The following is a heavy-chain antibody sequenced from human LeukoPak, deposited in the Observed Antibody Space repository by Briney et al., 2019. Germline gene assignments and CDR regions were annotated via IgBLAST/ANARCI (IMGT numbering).Heavy chain of an antibody. J-gene: IGHJ4*02. CDR1: GGSVDSSYY. Sequence: PSETLSLTCTVSGGSVDSSYYWAWIRQSPGKGLEWIGEIYHSGSTNYNPSLKSRVTISVDTSKNQFSLKLSSVTAADTAVYYCARGAGPQPGDRYFDYWGQGTLVTVSS. V-gene: IGHV4-39*07. CDR3: ARGAGPQPGDRYFDY. D-gene: IGHD1-14*01. CDR2: IYHSGST.